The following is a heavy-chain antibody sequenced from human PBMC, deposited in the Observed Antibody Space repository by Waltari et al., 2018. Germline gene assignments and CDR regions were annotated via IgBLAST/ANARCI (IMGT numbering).Heavy chain of an antibody. CDR1: GGSFSGYY. J-gene: IGHJ5*02. V-gene: IGHV4-34*01. CDR3: ARQYTSRAVAVKRWFDP. Sequence: QVQLQQWGAGLLKPSETLSLTCAVYGGSFSGYYWRWLRPPPGKGLEWIGEINHSGSTNYNPSLKSRVTISVDTSKNQFSLKLSSVTAADTAVYYCARQYTSRAVAVKRWFDPWGQGTLVTVSS. D-gene: IGHD6-19*01. CDR2: INHSGST.